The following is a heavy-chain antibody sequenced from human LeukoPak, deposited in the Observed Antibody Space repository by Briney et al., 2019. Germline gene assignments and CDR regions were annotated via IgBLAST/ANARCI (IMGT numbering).Heavy chain of an antibody. D-gene: IGHD3-3*01. J-gene: IGHJ4*02. CDR2: IERKADGGTS. Sequence: KPGGSLRLSCAASGFTFSNVWMSWVRQAPGKGLEWVGRIERKADGGTSDYAAAVKGRFTISRDDSKNMVYLQMSGLKSEDTGVYFCTMEATMYGVVTDYWGQRTLVTVSS. CDR3: TMEATMYGVVTDY. CDR1: GFTFSNVW. V-gene: IGHV3-15*04.